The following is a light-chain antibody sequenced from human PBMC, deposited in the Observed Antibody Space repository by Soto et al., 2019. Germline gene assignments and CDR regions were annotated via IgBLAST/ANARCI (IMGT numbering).Light chain of an antibody. CDR1: QSVSSSY. V-gene: IGKV3-20*01. Sequence: EIVVTQSPGTLSLSPGERATLSCRASQSVSSSYLAWYQQKPGQAPRLLFYGASRRATGIPDRFSGSGSGTDFTLTISRLEPEDFAVYYCQQHGSSPPTFGQGTKVEI. CDR2: GAS. J-gene: IGKJ1*01. CDR3: QQHGSSPPT.